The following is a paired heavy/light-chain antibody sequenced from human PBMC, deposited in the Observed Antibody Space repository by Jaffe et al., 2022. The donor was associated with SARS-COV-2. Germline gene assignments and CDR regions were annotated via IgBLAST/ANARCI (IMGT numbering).Heavy chain of an antibody. J-gene: IGHJ4*02. Sequence: QVQLVQSGAEVKKPGASVKVSCKASGYSFTTYAIQWVRQAPGQSLEWLGWIDAGNGNTRYSQNFQGRLTITTDTSATTAYMDLSSLRSEDTAIYFCARKIPFDSWGQGTLVTVSS. CDR3: ARKIPFDS. CDR1: GYSFTTYA. CDR2: IDAGNGNT. V-gene: IGHV1-3*01.
Light chain of an antibody. CDR1: QSISSW. V-gene: IGKV1-5*03. CDR2: KAS. Sequence: DIQMTQSPSTLSASVGDRVTITCRASQSISSWLAWYQQKPGKAPQLLIFKASSLESGVPSRFSGSGSGTEFTLTISSLQPDDFASYYCQQYYSYSPWMFGQGTRVEIK. CDR3: QQYYSYSPWM. J-gene: IGKJ1*01.